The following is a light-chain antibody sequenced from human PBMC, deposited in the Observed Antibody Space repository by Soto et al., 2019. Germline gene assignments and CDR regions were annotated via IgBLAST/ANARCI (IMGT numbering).Light chain of an antibody. CDR2: EVS. CDR3: SSYTSSSTFLWV. J-gene: IGLJ3*02. CDR1: SSDVGGYNR. V-gene: IGLV2-18*02. Sequence: QSALTQPPSVSGSPGQSVTISCTGTSSDVGGYNRVSWYQQPPGTTPKLMIYEVSNRPSGVPDRFSGSKSGNTASLTISGLQAEDEAEYYCSSYTSSSTFLWVFGGGTKLTVL.